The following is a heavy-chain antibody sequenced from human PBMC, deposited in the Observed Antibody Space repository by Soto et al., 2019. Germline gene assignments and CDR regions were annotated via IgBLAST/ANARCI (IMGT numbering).Heavy chain of an antibody. CDR3: AAAALKRFSPVDFDY. J-gene: IGHJ4*02. Sequence: ASVKVSCKASGFTFTSSAVQWVRQARGQRLEWIGWIVVGSGNTNYAQKFQERVTITRDMSTSTAYMELSSLRSEDTAVYYCAAAALKRFSPVDFDYWGQGTLVTVSS. CDR2: IVVGSGNT. CDR1: GFTFTSSA. V-gene: IGHV1-58*01. D-gene: IGHD3-16*01.